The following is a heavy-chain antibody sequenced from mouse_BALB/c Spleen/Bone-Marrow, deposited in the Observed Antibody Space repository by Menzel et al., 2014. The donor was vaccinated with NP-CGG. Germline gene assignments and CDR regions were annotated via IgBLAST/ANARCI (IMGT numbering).Heavy chain of an antibody. CDR1: GFNIKDTY. Sequence: EVQLQQSGAELAKPGASVKLSCTASGFNIKDTYMHWVKQRPGQGLEWIGRIDPANGNTKYDPKFQGKATITADTSSNTAYLQLSSLTSEDTAVYYCARYYYGYYFDYWGQGTTLTVSS. CDR2: IDPANGNT. CDR3: ARYYYGYYFDY. J-gene: IGHJ2*01. D-gene: IGHD1-2*01. V-gene: IGHV14-3*02.